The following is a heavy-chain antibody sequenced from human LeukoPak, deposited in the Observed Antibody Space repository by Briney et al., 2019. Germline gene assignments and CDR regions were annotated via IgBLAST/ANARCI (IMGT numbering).Heavy chain of an antibody. CDR2: IYPGDSDT. CDR3: ARLSCSSTSCYLWFDY. V-gene: IGHV5-51*01. J-gene: IGHJ4*02. Sequence: GESLKISCKGSGYSFTSYWIGWVRQMPGKGLEWMGIIYPGDSDTRYSPSFQGQVTISADKSISTAYLQWSSLKASDTAMYYCARLSCSSTSCYLWFDYWGQGTLVTVSS. CDR1: GYSFTSYW. D-gene: IGHD2-2*01.